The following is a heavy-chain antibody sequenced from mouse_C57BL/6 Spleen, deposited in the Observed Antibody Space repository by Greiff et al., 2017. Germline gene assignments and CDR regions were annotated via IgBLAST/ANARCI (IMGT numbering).Heavy chain of an antibody. CDR2: IYPGDGDT. Sequence: VQLQQSGPELVKPGASVKISCKASGYAFSSSWMNWVKQRPGKGLEWIGRIYPGDGDTNYNGKFKGKATLTADKSSSTAYMQLSSLTSEDSAVYFCAREEVTTGFAYWGQGTLVTVSA. CDR1: GYAFSSSW. CDR3: AREEVTTGFAY. D-gene: IGHD1-1*01. V-gene: IGHV1-82*01. J-gene: IGHJ3*01.